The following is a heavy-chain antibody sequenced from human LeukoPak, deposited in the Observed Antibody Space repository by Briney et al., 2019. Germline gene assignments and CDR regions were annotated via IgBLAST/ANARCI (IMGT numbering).Heavy chain of an antibody. CDR2: INHSGST. Sequence: SETLSLTCAVYGGSFSGYYWSWIRQPPWKGLEWIGEINHSGSTNYNPSLKSRVTISVDPSKNQFSLKLSSVTAADTAVYYCARGMYSSSWYSFDYWGQGTLVTVSS. CDR1: GGSFSGYY. D-gene: IGHD6-13*01. V-gene: IGHV4-34*01. CDR3: ARGMYSSSWYSFDY. J-gene: IGHJ4*02.